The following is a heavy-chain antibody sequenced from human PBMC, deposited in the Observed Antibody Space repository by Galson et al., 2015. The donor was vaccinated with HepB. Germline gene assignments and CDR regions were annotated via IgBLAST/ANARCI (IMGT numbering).Heavy chain of an antibody. CDR2: FDPEDGET. Sequence: SVKVSCKVSGYTLTELSMHWVRQAPGKGLEWMGGFDPEDGETIYAQKFQGRVTMTEDTSTDTAYMELSSLRSEDTAVYYCATAGRRDGYNRRNAFDIWAQWTMVTVSS. D-gene: IGHD5-24*01. J-gene: IGHJ3*02. V-gene: IGHV1-24*01. CDR1: GYTLTELS. CDR3: ATAGRRDGYNRRNAFDI.